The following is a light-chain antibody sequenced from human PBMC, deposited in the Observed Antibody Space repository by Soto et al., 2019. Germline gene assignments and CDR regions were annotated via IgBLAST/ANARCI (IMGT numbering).Light chain of an antibody. Sequence: EIVLTQSPGTLSLSPGEIATLSCRASQSVSSYLAWYQQKGGQAPRLLIYDASNRATGIPARFSGSGSGTDFTLTISSLEPEDFAVYYCQHRSDWPTFGGGTKVEIK. CDR2: DAS. V-gene: IGKV3-11*01. CDR3: QHRSDWPT. J-gene: IGKJ4*01. CDR1: QSVSSY.